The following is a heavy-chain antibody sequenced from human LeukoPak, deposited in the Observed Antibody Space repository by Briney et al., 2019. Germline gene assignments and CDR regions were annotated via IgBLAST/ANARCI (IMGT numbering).Heavy chain of an antibody. D-gene: IGHD1-14*01. CDR2: INEGGSEK. Sequence: PGGSLRLSCAASGFTFRSYWMTWVRQALGEGLEWVANINEGGSEKNYLDSVKGRFTVSRDNAKNSLYLQMDSLKIDDTAVYYCLSATETGYWGQGTQVTVSS. J-gene: IGHJ4*02. CDR1: GFTFRSYW. V-gene: IGHV3-7*01. CDR3: LSATETGY.